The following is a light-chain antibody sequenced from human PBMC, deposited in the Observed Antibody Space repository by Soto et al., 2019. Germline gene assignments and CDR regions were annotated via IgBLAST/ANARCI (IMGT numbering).Light chain of an antibody. CDR2: AAS. CDR1: QSISSH. CDR3: QQSYSTPRT. V-gene: IGKV1-39*01. J-gene: IGKJ1*01. Sequence: DIQMTQSPSSLSASVGDRVTITCRASQSISSHLNWYQQKPGKAPKLLIFAASTLQSGVPSTFSGSGSGTDFTLTITSLQPEDIATYYCQQSYSTPRTFGQGTKVEI.